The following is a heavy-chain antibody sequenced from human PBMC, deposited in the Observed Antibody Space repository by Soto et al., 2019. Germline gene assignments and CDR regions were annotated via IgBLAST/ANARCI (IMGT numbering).Heavy chain of an antibody. Sequence: GESLKISCKGSGYSFTGYWISWVRQMPGKGLEWMGRIDPSDSYTNYSPSFQGHVTISADKSISTAYLQWSSLKASDTAMYYCAKRTRASGWYDTIYDYYYGMDVWGQGTTVTVSS. V-gene: IGHV5-10-1*01. D-gene: IGHD6-19*01. CDR1: GYSFTGYW. CDR2: IDPSDSYT. CDR3: AKRTRASGWYDTIYDYYYGMDV. J-gene: IGHJ6*02.